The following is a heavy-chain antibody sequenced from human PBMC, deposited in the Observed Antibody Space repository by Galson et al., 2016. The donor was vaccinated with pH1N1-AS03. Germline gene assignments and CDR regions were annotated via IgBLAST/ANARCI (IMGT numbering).Heavy chain of an antibody. J-gene: IGHJ4*02. D-gene: IGHD3-10*02. CDR2: ISYDESKK. Sequence: SLRLSCAASGFTFRSYGMHWVRQTPGKGLQWVAVISYDESKKLYADSVRGRSTISRDNSKNTLYLQMNSLRPEDTAVYFCARSQSFYVDYFDNCGQGTLVTVSS. CDR3: ARSQSFYVDYFDN. V-gene: IGHV3-30*03. CDR1: GFTFRSYG.